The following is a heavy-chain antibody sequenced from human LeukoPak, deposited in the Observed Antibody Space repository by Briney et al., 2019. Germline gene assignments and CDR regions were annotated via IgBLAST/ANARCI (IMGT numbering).Heavy chain of an antibody. Sequence: GGSLRLSCAASEFTFSRYWMSWVRQAPGKGLEWVANIKTDGSEKYYVDSLMGRFIISRDNAKNSLYLQMNSLRAEDTAVYYCARDWDGSGWPIDYWGQGTLVTVSS. CDR1: EFTFSRYW. CDR3: ARDWDGSGWPIDY. D-gene: IGHD6-19*01. CDR2: IKTDGSEK. J-gene: IGHJ4*02. V-gene: IGHV3-7*05.